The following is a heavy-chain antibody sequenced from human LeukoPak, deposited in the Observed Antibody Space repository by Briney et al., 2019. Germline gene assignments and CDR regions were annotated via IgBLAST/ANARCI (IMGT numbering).Heavy chain of an antibody. J-gene: IGHJ4*02. CDR2: MNPNSGNT. CDR3: ARVGQWELDRFHDY. V-gene: IGHV1-8*03. D-gene: IGHD1-26*01. Sequence: ASVKVSCKASGYTFTSYDINWVRQATGQGLEWMGWMNPNSGNTGYAQKFQGRVTITRNTSISTAYMELSSLRSDDTAVFYCARVGQWELDRFHDYWGQGTLVTVSS. CDR1: GYTFTSYD.